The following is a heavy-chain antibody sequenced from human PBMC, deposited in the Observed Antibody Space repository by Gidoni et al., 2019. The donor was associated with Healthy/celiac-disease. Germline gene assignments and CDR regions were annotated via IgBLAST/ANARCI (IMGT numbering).Heavy chain of an antibody. V-gene: IGHV3-11*06. CDR2: ISSSSSYT. Sequence: QVQLVESGGGLVKPGGSLRLSCAASGFPLSDYYMSWIRQAPGKGLEWVSYISSSSSYTNYADSVKGRFTISRDNAKNSLYLQMNSLRAEDTAVYYCARATDGDYYYGMDVWGQGTTVTVSS. CDR3: ARATDGDYYYGMDV. CDR1: GFPLSDYY. D-gene: IGHD3-10*01. J-gene: IGHJ6*02.